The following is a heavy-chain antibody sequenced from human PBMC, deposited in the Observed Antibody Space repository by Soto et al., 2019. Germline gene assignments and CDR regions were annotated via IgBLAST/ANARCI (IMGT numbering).Heavy chain of an antibody. CDR3: AREWETSGYVLKY. CDR1: GFTVSRYY. J-gene: IGHJ4*02. D-gene: IGHD5-12*01. Sequence: EVPLVESGGGLVQPGESLRLSCAASGFTVSRYYMSWVRQAPGKGLEWVSILYSGGSTYYGDSVNGRFTISRDNSKNMLYLQMNNLRAEDTAVYYCAREWETSGYVLKYWGQGTLLTVSS. CDR2: LYSGGST. V-gene: IGHV3-66*01.